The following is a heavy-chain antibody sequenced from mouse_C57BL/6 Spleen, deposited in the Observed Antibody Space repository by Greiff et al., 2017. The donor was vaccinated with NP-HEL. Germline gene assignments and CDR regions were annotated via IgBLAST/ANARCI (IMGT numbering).Heavy chain of an antibody. J-gene: IGHJ2*01. V-gene: IGHV1-64*01. D-gene: IGHD3-2*02. CDR2: IHPNSGST. Sequence: QVQLQQPGAELVKPGASVKLSCKASGYTFTSYWMHWVKQRPGQGLEWIGIIHPNSGSTNYNEKFKSKATLTVDKSSSTAYMQLSSLTSEDSAVYYCARYSDSSGYAYWGQGTTLTVSS. CDR3: ARYSDSSGYAY. CDR1: GYTFTSYW.